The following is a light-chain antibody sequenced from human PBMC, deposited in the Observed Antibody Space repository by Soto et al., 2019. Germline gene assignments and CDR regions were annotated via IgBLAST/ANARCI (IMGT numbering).Light chain of an antibody. V-gene: IGLV2-8*01. Sequence: QSALTQPPSASGSPGQSVTFSCSGTSRDVGGYNYVSWYQQHPGKAPKLMIYEISKRPSGVPDRFSGSKSGNTASLTVSGLQAEDEADYYCYSYAGRTVVFGGGTKLTVL. CDR3: YSYAGRTVV. J-gene: IGLJ2*01. CDR1: SRDVGGYNY. CDR2: EIS.